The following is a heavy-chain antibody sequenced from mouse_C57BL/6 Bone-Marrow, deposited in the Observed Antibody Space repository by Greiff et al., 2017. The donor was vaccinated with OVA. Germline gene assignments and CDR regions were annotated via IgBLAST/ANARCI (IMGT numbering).Heavy chain of an antibody. CDR3: ARLDAMDY. J-gene: IGHJ4*01. V-gene: IGHV5-12*01. CDR2: ISNGGGST. Sequence: EVMLVDSGGGLVQPGGSLKLSCAASGFTFSDFYMYWIRQTPEMRLEWVAYISNGGGSTYYPDTVKGRFTISRDNAKNTLYLQMSRLKSEDTAMYYCARLDAMDYWGQGTSVTVTS. CDR1: GFTFSDFY.